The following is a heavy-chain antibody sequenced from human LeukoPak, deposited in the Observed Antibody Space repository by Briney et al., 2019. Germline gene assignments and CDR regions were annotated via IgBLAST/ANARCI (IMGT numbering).Heavy chain of an antibody. D-gene: IGHD2-8*01. J-gene: IGHJ4*02. Sequence: PSETLSLTCAVYGGSFSGYYWSWIRQPPGKGLEWIGEINHSGSTNYNPSLKSRVTTSVDTSKNQFSLKLSSVTAADTAVYYCARGIRLPKDIVLMVYASHQLLFDYWGQGTLVTVSS. CDR2: INHSGST. V-gene: IGHV4-34*01. CDR3: ARGIRLPKDIVLMVYASHQLLFDY. CDR1: GGSFSGYY.